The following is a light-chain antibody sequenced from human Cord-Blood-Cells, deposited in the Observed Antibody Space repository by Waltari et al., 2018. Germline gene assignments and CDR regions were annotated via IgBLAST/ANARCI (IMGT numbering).Light chain of an antibody. CDR2: AAS. V-gene: IGKV1-39*01. J-gene: IGKJ2*01. CDR1: QSIRSY. Sequence: DIQMTQSPSSLSASVGDRVTITCRASQSIRSYLNWYQQKPGKAPKLLIYAASSLQSGVPSRFSGSGFGTDFTLTISSLQPEDFATYYCQQSYSTPYTFGQGTKLEIK. CDR3: QQSYSTPYT.